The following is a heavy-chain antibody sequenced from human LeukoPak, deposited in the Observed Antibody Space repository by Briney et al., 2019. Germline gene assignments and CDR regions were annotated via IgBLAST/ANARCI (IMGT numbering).Heavy chain of an antibody. CDR3: ARDRTDSSSYKGDAFDI. Sequence: GGSLRLSCAASGFTFSSYSMNWVRQAPGKGLEWVSYISSSSSTIYYADSVKGRFTISRDNAKNSLYLQMNSLRAEDTAVYYCARDRTDSSSYKGDAFDIWGQGTMVTVSS. CDR1: GFTFSSYS. D-gene: IGHD6-6*01. CDR2: ISSSSSTI. J-gene: IGHJ3*02. V-gene: IGHV3-48*01.